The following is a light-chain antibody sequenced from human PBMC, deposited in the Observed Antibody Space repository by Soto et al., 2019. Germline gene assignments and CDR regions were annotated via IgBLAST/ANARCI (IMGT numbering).Light chain of an antibody. J-gene: IGKJ2*01. CDR2: GAS. CDR1: QSVTTN. CDR3: QQYHSWPHT. V-gene: IGKV3-15*01. Sequence: ETVLTQSPATLSLSPGDRATFSCRASQSVTTNLSWYQQKPGQVPRLLIYGASTRATGIPARFSGSGSGTEFTRNISSLQSDDFAIYRCQQYHSWPHTFGQGTKLEIK.